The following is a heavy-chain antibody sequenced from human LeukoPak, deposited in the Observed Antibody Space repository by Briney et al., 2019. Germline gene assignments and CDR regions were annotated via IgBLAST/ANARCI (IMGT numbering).Heavy chain of an antibody. Sequence: NSSETLSLTCTVSGYSISSGYYWGWIRQPPGKGLEWIGSIYHSGSTYYNPSLQSRVTISVDTSKNQFSLKLSSVTAAGTAVYYCARVAYSYGSNYWGQGTLVTVSS. V-gene: IGHV4-38-2*02. D-gene: IGHD5-18*01. CDR3: ARVAYSYGSNY. J-gene: IGHJ4*02. CDR1: GYSISSGYY. CDR2: IYHSGST.